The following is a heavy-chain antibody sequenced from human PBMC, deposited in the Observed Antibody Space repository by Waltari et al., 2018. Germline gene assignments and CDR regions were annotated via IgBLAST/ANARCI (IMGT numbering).Heavy chain of an antibody. CDR2: LDPEDGET. CDR3: LTLPLVVRTPFDY. CDR1: GSTLIELS. D-gene: IGHD2-15*01. J-gene: IGHJ4*02. Sequence: QVQLVQSGAEVKKPGASVKVSCKVSGSTLIELSIHWVRQAPGRGLEWMGGLDPEDGETMYAQKFQGRVTMTEDTSTNTAYMELSSLTSEDTSVYYCLTLPLVVRTPFDYWGQGTLFTVSS. V-gene: IGHV1-24*01.